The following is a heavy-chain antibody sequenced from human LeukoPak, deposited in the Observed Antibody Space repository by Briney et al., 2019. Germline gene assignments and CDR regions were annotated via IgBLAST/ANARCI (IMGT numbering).Heavy chain of an antibody. D-gene: IGHD6-13*01. CDR3: ARSRIAAAGISFGY. CDR1: GYTFTSYY. J-gene: IGHJ4*02. V-gene: IGHV1-69*05. CDR2: IIPIFGTA. Sequence: GASVKVSCKASGYTFTSYYMHWVRQAPGQGLEWMGRIIPIFGTANYAQKFQGRVTITTDESTSTAYMELSSLRSEDTAVYYCARSRIAAAGISFGYWGQGTLVTVSS.